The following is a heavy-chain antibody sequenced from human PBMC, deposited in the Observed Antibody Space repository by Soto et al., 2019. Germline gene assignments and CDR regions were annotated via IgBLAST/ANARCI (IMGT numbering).Heavy chain of an antibody. CDR2: ISGSGGST. D-gene: IGHD6-13*01. V-gene: IGHV3-23*01. J-gene: IGHJ4*02. CDR3: AKEVPHRYSSSSFSDY. Sequence: HPGGSLRLSCAASGFTFSSYAMSWVRQAPGKGLEWVSAISGSGGSTYYADSVKGRFTISRDNSKNTLYLQMNSLRAEDTAVYYCAKEVPHRYSSSSFSDYWGQGTLVTVSS. CDR1: GFTFSSYA.